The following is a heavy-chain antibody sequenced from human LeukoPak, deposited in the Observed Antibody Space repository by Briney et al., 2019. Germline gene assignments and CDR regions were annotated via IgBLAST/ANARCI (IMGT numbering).Heavy chain of an antibody. CDR2: ITPILGIA. V-gene: IGHV1-69*04. CDR1: GGTFSSYT. D-gene: IGHD1-26*01. J-gene: IGHJ4*02. Sequence: SVKVSCKASGGTFSSYTISWVRQAPGQGLEWMGRITPILGIANYAQKFQGRVTITADKSASTAYMELSSLRSEDTAVYYCARDIGGSYPAADYWGQGTLVTVSS. CDR3: ARDIGGSYPAADY.